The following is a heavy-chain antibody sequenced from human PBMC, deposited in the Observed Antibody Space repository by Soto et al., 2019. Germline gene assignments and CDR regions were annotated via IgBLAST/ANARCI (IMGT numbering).Heavy chain of an antibody. V-gene: IGHV3-21*01. CDR1: GFTFSSYS. D-gene: IGHD3-10*01. Sequence: EVQLVESGGGLVKPGGSLRLSCAASGFTFSSYSMNWVRQAPGKGLEWVSSISSSSSYIYYADSVKGRFTISRDNAKNSPYLQMNSLRAEDTAVYYCARDYYGSGSYYLDYWGQGTLVTVSS. CDR2: ISSSSSYI. J-gene: IGHJ4*02. CDR3: ARDYYGSGSYYLDY.